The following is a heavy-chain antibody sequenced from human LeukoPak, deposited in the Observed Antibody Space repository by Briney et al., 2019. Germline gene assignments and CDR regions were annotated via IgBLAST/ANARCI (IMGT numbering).Heavy chain of an antibody. J-gene: IGHJ5*02. Sequence: GESLKISCKGSGYSFTSYWIGWVRQLPGKGLEWMGIIYPGDSDTRYSPSFQGQVTISADKSISTAYLQWSSLKASDTAMYYCASQRDGYNSWFDPWGQGTLVTVSS. D-gene: IGHD5-24*01. CDR3: ASQRDGYNSWFDP. V-gene: IGHV5-51*01. CDR1: GYSFTSYW. CDR2: IYPGDSDT.